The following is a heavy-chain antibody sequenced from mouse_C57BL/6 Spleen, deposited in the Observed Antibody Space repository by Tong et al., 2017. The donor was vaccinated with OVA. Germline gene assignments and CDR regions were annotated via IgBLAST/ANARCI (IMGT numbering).Heavy chain of an antibody. V-gene: IGHV5-2*01. CDR3: ARQVAPYYFDY. Sequence: EVQLQESGGGLVQPGESLKLSCESNEYEFSSHDMSWVRKTPEKRLELVAAINSDGGSTYYPDTMEGRFIISRDNTKKTLYLQMSSLRSEDTALYYCARQVAPYYFDYWGQGTTLTVSS. D-gene: IGHD1-1*02. CDR2: INSDGGST. J-gene: IGHJ2*01. CDR1: EYEFSSHD.